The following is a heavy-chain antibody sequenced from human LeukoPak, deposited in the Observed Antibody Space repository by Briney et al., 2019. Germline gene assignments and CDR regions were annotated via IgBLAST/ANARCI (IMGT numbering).Heavy chain of an antibody. D-gene: IGHD3-10*01. V-gene: IGHV3-30*02. J-gene: IGHJ4*02. CDR3: AKIGGTYYYGSGSSQFDY. CDR2: IRYDGSNK. Sequence: GGSLRLSCAASGFTFSSYGMHWVRQAPGEGLEWVAFIRYDGSNKYYADSVKGRFTISRDNSKNTLYLQMNSLRAEDTAVYYCAKIGGTYYYGSGSSQFDYWGQGTLVTVSS. CDR1: GFTFSSYG.